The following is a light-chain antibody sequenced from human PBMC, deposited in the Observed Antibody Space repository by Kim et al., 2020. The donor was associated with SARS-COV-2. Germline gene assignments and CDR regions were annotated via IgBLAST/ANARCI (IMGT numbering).Light chain of an antibody. J-gene: IGLJ2*01. CDR1: SGHYTYA. Sequence: HLVLTQSPFASASLGASVKLTCTLSSGHYTYAIAWHQQQPEKGPRFLMKLNSDGSHTKGDGIPDRFSGSSSGAERDLTISNLQSEDEAAYYCQTWGTGIYVVFGGGTQLTVL. V-gene: IGLV4-69*01. CDR2: LNSDGSH. CDR3: QTWGTGIYVV.